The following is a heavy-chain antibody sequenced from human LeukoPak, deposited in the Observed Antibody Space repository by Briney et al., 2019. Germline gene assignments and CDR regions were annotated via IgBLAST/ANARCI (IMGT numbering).Heavy chain of an antibody. Sequence: GGSLRLSCAASGFTFSTYWMMWVRQAPGKGLEWVANINQGGTEKHYVESVKGRFTISRDNAKNSLYLQMNSLRAEDTAVYYCARVLHKRNYDSGVYYGYWGQGTLVTVSS. CDR3: ARVLHKRNYDSGVYYGY. CDR1: GFTFSTYW. D-gene: IGHD3-22*01. J-gene: IGHJ4*01. CDR2: INQGGTEK. V-gene: IGHV3-7*04.